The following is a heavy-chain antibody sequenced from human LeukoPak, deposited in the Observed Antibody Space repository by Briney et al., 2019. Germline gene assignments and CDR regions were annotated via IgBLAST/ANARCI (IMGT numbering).Heavy chain of an antibody. V-gene: IGHV3-48*01. CDR3: ARDPPYYYDSSGYWGGGFFDY. CDR1: GFTFSSYS. J-gene: IGHJ4*02. D-gene: IGHD3-22*01. CDR2: ISSSSSTI. Sequence: GGSLRLSCAASGFTFSSYSMNWVRQAPGKGLEWVSYISSSSSTIYYADSVKGRFTISRDNSKNTLYLQMNSLRAEDTAVYYCARDPPYYYDSSGYWGGGFFDYWGQGTLVTVSS.